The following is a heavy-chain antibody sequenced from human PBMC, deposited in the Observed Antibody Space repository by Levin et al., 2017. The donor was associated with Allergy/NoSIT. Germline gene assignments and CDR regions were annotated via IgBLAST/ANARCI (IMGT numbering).Heavy chain of an antibody. V-gene: IGHV3-23*01. J-gene: IGHJ4*02. CDR1: GFTFSSYA. CDR3: AKRRASVAGHFDY. D-gene: IGHD6-19*01. Sequence: GESLKISCSASGFTFSSYAMSWVRQAPGKGLEWVSAISGSGGSTYYADSVKGRFTISRDNSKNTLYLQMNSLRAEDTAVYYCAKRRASVAGHFDYWGQGTLVTVSS. CDR2: ISGSGGST.